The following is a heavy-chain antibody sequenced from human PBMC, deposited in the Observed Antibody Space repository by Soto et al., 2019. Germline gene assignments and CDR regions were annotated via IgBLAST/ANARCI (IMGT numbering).Heavy chain of an antibody. Sequence: QVQLQQWGAGLLKPSETLSLTCAVYGGSFSGYYWSWIRQPPGKGLEWMGEINHSGSTNYNPSLKNRVTISVDTSKNQFSLKLSSVTAADTAVYYCAREYCSSTSCYNYYYYMDVWGKGTTVTVSS. CDR2: INHSGST. CDR1: GGSFSGYY. J-gene: IGHJ6*03. D-gene: IGHD2-2*01. V-gene: IGHV4-34*01. CDR3: AREYCSSTSCYNYYYYMDV.